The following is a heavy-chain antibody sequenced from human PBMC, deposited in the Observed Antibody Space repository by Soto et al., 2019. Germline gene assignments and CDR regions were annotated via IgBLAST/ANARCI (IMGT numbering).Heavy chain of an antibody. CDR1: GFDFRSYE. CDR2: IRANDERI. V-gene: IGHV3-48*03. J-gene: IGHJ3*02. Sequence: GGSLRLSCVASGFDFRSYEMNWVRQAPGKGLVWVSNIRANDERIYYADSVKGRVSVSRDNAKNSLFLEMNSLRVDDTAVYYCARETLRDAIDIWCQGTIGTVS. CDR3: ARETLRDAIDI.